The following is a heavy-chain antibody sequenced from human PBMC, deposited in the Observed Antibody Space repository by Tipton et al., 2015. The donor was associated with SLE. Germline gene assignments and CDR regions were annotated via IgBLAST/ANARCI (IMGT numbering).Heavy chain of an antibody. CDR2: ISGYNGNT. CDR3: AREIMEVVVPAARGPNVSDI. V-gene: IGHV1-18*01. D-gene: IGHD2-2*01. J-gene: IGHJ3*02. Sequence: QGLEWMGWISGYNGNTNYGQKLQDRVTMTTDTSTSTAYMELRRLRSDDSAVYFCAREIMEVVVPAARGPNVSDIWGQEAMVSVSS.